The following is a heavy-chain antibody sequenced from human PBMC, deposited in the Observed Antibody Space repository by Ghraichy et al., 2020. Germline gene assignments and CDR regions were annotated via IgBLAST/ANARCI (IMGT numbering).Heavy chain of an antibody. Sequence: GESLNISCAASGFTFSSYAMSWVRQAPGKGLEWVSAISGSGGSTYYADSVKGRFTISRDNSKNTLYLQMNSLRAEDTAVYYCAKAWGMYDSHYYFDYWGQGTLVTVSS. V-gene: IGHV3-23*01. CDR1: GFTFSSYA. CDR2: ISGSGGST. J-gene: IGHJ4*02. CDR3: AKAWGMYDSHYYFDY. D-gene: IGHD3-16*01.